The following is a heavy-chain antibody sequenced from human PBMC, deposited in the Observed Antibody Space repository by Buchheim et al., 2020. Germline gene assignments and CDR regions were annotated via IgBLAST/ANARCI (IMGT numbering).Heavy chain of an antibody. CDR1: GYTFTSYY. Sequence: QVQLVQSGAEVKKPGASVKVSCKASGYTFTSYYMHWVRQAPGQGLEWMGIINPSGGSTSYAQKFQGRVTMTRDTSISTAYMELSRLRSDDTAVYYCARDLVIGSPYYYDSSGHDYWGQGTL. V-gene: IGHV1-46*01. CDR2: INPSGGST. D-gene: IGHD3-22*01. CDR3: ARDLVIGSPYYYDSSGHDY. J-gene: IGHJ4*02.